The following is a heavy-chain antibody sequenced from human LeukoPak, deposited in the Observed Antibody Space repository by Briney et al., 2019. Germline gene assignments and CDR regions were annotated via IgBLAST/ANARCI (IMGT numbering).Heavy chain of an antibody. J-gene: IGHJ1*01. Sequence: SATLSLTCAVSGGSISSYYWSWVRQPPGKGLEWLGFIYYSGSTNYNPSLKSRVTISVVTSKNQFSLKLSSVTAAETAVYYSARECSRSTGAAAYFQYWGQGTLVTVSS. CDR2: IYYSGST. V-gene: IGHV4-59*01. D-gene: IGHD2-2*01. CDR1: GGSISSYY. CDR3: ARECSRSTGAAAYFQY.